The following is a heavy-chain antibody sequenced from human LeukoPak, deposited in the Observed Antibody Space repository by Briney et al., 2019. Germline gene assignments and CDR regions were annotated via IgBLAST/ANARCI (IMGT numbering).Heavy chain of an antibody. CDR1: GYTFTSYD. V-gene: IGHV1-8*01. CDR2: MNPNSGNT. D-gene: IGHD4-17*01. J-gene: IGHJ6*02. Sequence: ASVKVSCKASGYTFTSYDINWVRQAPGQGLEWMGWMNPNSGNTGYAQKFQGRVTMTRNTSISTAYMELSSLRSEDTAVYYCARGGSGLGDYYYYGMDVWGQGTTVTVSS. CDR3: ARGGSGLGDYYYYGMDV.